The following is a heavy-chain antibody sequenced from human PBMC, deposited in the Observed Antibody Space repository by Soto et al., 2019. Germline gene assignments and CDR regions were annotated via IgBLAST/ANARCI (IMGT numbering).Heavy chain of an antibody. D-gene: IGHD6-13*01. CDR2: ISYDGSNK. CDR1: GFTFSSYA. CDR3: AREYSVRSWYPD. J-gene: IGHJ4*02. V-gene: IGHV3-30-3*01. Sequence: GGSLRLSCAASGFTFSSYAMHWVRQAPGKGLEWVAVISYDGSNKYYADSVKGRFTISRDNSKNTLYLQMNSLRAEDTAVYYCAREYSVRSWYPDWGQGTLVTVSS.